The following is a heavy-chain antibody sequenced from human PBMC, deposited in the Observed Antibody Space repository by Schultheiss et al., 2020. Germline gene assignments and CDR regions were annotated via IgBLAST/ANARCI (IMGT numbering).Heavy chain of an antibody. CDR1: GYTFTGYY. D-gene: IGHD3-22*01. J-gene: IGHJ4*02. V-gene: IGHV1-18*04. CDR2: ISAYNGNT. CDR3: AIVTYYYDSSGYAYYFDY. Sequence: ASVKVSCKASGYTFTGYYMHWVRQAPGQGLEWMGWISAYNGNTNYAQKLQGRVTMTTDTSTSTAYMELRSLRSDDTAVYYCAIVTYYYDSSGYAYYFDYWGEGTLGTVSS.